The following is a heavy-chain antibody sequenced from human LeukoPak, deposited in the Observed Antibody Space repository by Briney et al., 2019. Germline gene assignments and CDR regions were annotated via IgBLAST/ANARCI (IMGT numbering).Heavy chain of an antibody. CDR1: GFAFDNYA. CDR3: AKQDAIAYNYYYGLDV. D-gene: IGHD3-16*01. CDR2: IIWNGGNI. Sequence: GGSLRLSCVASGFAFDNYAMHWVRQTPGKGLEWVSGIIWNGGNIGCADSVKGRFTISRDNAKSTLYLQMNSLSTEDTAFYYCAKQDAIAYNYYYGLDVWGQGTTVTVSS. J-gene: IGHJ6*02. V-gene: IGHV3-9*01.